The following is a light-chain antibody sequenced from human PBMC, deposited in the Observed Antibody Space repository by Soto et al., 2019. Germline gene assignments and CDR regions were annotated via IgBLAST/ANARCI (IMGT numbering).Light chain of an antibody. CDR2: GAS. Sequence: EIVMTQSPATLSVSPGERATLSCRASQSVATNLAWYQQKPCQSPRLLIYGASTRATGIPAGFSGDGSGTEFTLTISSLKSEDFAVYFCQQYNKWPYTFGQGTKLEIK. J-gene: IGKJ2*01. CDR1: QSVATN. CDR3: QQYNKWPYT. V-gene: IGKV3-15*01.